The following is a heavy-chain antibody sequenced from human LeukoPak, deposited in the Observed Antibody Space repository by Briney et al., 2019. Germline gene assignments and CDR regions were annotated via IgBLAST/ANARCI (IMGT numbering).Heavy chain of an antibody. D-gene: IGHD3-16*02. Sequence: ASVKVSCKASGYTFTSYGISWVRQALGQGLEWMGWISAYNGNTNYAQKLQGRVTMTTDTSTSTAYMELRSLRSDDTAVYYCARGRYYDYVWGSYRSPSTSDYWGQGTLVTVSS. J-gene: IGHJ4*02. V-gene: IGHV1-18*01. CDR2: ISAYNGNT. CDR1: GYTFTSYG. CDR3: ARGRYYDYVWGSYRSPSTSDY.